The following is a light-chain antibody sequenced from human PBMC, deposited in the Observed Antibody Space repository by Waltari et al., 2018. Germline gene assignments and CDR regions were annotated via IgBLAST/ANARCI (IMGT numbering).Light chain of an antibody. CDR3: QKYGTLPAT. J-gene: IGKJ1*01. CDR2: DAS. V-gene: IGKV3-20*01. CDR1: QSVSRT. Sequence: EIVLTQSPGTLSLSPGERATPSCRASQSVSRTLAWYQQKPGQAPRLIIYDASSRATGIPDRCSGSGSGTDFSLTISRLEPEDFAVYYCQKYGTLPATFGQGTKVEIK.